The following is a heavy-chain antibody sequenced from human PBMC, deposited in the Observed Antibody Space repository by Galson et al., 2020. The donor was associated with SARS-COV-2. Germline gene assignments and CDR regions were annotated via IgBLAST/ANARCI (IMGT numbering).Heavy chain of an antibody. D-gene: IGHD6-13*01. CDR1: GFTFNSYW. V-gene: IGHV3-7*03. CDR3: ARVGSSSWYFDY. CDR2: IKQDGSEK. J-gene: IGHJ4*02. Sequence: GESLKISCAASGFTFNSYWMSWVRQAPGKGLEWVANIKQDGSEKYYVDPVKGRFTISRDNAKNSLYLQMNSLRAEDTAVYYCARVGSSSWYFDYWGQGTLVTVSS.